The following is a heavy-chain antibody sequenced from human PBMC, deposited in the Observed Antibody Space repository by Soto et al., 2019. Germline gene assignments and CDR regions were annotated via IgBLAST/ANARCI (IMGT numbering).Heavy chain of an antibody. D-gene: IGHD6-19*01. V-gene: IGHV3-53*02. CDR3: ASSKSSAWGHYYGMDV. J-gene: IGHJ6*02. CDR2: IYSGGST. Sequence: EVQLVETGGGLIRPGGSLRLSCAASGFSVSANYMIWIRQAPGKGLEWVSVIYSGGSTYYADYVKGRFTISRDRSKKTMYLQMNTLGAEYTAVYYCASSKSSAWGHYYGMDVWGQGTTGTVS. CDR1: GFSVSANY.